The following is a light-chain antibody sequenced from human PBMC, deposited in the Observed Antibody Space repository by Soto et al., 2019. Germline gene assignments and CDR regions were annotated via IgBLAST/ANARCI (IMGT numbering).Light chain of an antibody. CDR1: QSLPHSNGYNY. J-gene: IGKJ1*01. V-gene: IGKV2-28*01. Sequence: DIVMTQSPLSLPVTPGEPASISCRSSQSLPHSNGYNYLDWYLQKPGQSPQLLIYLGSNRASGVPDRFSGSGSGTDFTLKISRVEAEDVGVYYCMQALQTPWTFGQGTKVETK. CDR3: MQALQTPWT. CDR2: LGS.